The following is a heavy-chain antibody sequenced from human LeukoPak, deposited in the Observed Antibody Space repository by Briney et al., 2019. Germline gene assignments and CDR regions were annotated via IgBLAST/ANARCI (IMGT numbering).Heavy chain of an antibody. CDR3: ASYNWNYVAFDI. CDR1: GGSISSYY. J-gene: IGHJ3*02. Sequence: KPSETLSLTCTVSGGSISSYYWSWIRQPAGKGLEWIGRIYTSGSTNYSPSLKSRVTMSVDTSKNQFSLKLSSVTAADTAVYYCASYNWNYVAFDIWGQGTMVTVSS. V-gene: IGHV4-4*07. CDR2: IYTSGST. D-gene: IGHD1-7*01.